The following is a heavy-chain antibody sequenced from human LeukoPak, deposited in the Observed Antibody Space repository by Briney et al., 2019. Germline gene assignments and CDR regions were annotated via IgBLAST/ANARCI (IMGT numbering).Heavy chain of an antibody. CDR2: IYYSGST. Sequence: SETLSLTCTVAGGSISSYYWSWIRQPPGKGLEWIGYIYYSGSTNYNPSLKSRVTISVDTSKNQFSLKLSSVTAADTAVYYCARHRFLYSSGSRVAAFDYWGQGTLVTVSS. D-gene: IGHD6-19*01. CDR1: GGSISSYY. J-gene: IGHJ4*02. V-gene: IGHV4-59*08. CDR3: ARHRFLYSSGSRVAAFDY.